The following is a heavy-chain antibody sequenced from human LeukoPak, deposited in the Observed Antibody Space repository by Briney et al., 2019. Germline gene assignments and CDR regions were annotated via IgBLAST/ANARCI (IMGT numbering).Heavy chain of an antibody. CDR2: IIPIFGTA. V-gene: IGHV1-69*05. CDR3: ARGVGATTSYYYYYMDV. J-gene: IGHJ6*03. CDR1: GGTFSSYA. D-gene: IGHD1-26*01. Sequence: ASVKVSCKASGGTFSSYAISWVRQAPGQGLEWRGGIIPIFGTANYAQKFQGRVTITTDESTSTAYMELSSLRSEDTAVYYCARGVGATTSYYYYYMDVWGKGTTVTVSS.